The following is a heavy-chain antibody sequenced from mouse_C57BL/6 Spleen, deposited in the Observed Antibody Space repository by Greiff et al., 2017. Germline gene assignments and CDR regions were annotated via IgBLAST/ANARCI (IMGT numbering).Heavy chain of an antibody. CDR1: GYTFTDYE. V-gene: IGHV1-15*01. J-gene: IGHJ3*01. D-gene: IGHD1-2*01. Sequence: QVHVKQSGAELVRPGASVTLSCKASGYTFTDYEMHWVKQTPVHGLEWIGAIDPETGGTAYNQKFKGKAILTADKSSSTAYMELRSLTSEDSAVYYCTRPFTTAPWFAYWGQGTLVTVSA. CDR3: TRPFTTAPWFAY. CDR2: IDPETGGT.